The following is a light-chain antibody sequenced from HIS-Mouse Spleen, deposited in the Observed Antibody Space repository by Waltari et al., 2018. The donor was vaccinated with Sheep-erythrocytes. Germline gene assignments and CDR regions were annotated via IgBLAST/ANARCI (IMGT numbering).Light chain of an antibody. CDR3: QQYYSYPYT. CDR2: AAS. Sequence: AIRMTKSPSSLSASTGDRVTITCRASQGISSYLAWYQQKPGKAPKLLIYAASTLQSWVPSRFSGSGSGTDFTLTISCLQSEDFATYYCQQYYSYPYTFGQGTKLEIK. V-gene: IGKV1-8*01. J-gene: IGKJ2*01. CDR1: QGISSY.